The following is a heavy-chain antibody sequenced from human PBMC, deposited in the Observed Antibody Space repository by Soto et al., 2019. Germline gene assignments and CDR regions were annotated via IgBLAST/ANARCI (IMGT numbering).Heavy chain of an antibody. J-gene: IGHJ6*02. Sequence: QVQLVQSGAEVKKPGASVKVSCKASGYTFTSYGISWVRQAPGQGLEWMGWISAYNGNTNYAQKLQGRVTMTTDTSTSTAYMELRSLRSDDTAVYYCARDRGPATIFGVVIIRGGPLVGVDVWGQGTTVTVSS. CDR3: ARDRGPATIFGVVIIRGGPLVGVDV. V-gene: IGHV1-18*01. CDR2: ISAYNGNT. D-gene: IGHD3-3*01. CDR1: GYTFTSYG.